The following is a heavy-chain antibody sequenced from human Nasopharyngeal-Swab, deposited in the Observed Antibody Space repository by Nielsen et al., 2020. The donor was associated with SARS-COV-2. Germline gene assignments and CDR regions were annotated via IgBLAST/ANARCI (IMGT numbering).Heavy chain of an antibody. J-gene: IGHJ3*02. V-gene: IGHV1-69*13. CDR3: ARGGYSYGYSQWNDAFDI. CDR1: GGTFISYA. CDR2: IIPIFGTA. Sequence: SVKVSCKASGGTFISYAISWVRQAPGQGLEWMGGIIPIFGTANYAQKFQGRVTITADESTSTAYMELSSLRSEDTAVYYCARGGYSYGYSQWNDAFDIWGQGTMVTVSS. D-gene: IGHD5-18*01.